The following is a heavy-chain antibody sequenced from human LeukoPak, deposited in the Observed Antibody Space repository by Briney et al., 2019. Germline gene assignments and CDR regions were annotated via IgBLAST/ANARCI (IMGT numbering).Heavy chain of an antibody. D-gene: IGHD6-13*01. CDR1: GGSISSSSYY. J-gene: IGHJ3*02. V-gene: IGHV4-39*07. Sequence: SETLSLTCTVSGGSISSSSYYWGWIRQPPGKGLEWIGSIYYSGSTYYNPSLKSRVTISVDTSKNQFSLKLNSVTAADTAVYYCARPSPYSTSRPDAFDIWGQGTMVTVSS. CDR3: ARPSPYSTSRPDAFDI. CDR2: IYYSGST.